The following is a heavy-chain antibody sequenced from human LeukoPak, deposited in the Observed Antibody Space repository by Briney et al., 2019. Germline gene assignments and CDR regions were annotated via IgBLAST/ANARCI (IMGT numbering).Heavy chain of an antibody. CDR2: IRQDGSEK. D-gene: IGHD3-22*01. CDR3: ARDLVITMIVVAYAFDI. J-gene: IGHJ3*02. V-gene: IGHV3-7*01. Sequence: GGSLRLSCAASGFTFSSYSMNWVRQAPGEGLEWVANIRQDGSEKYYVDSVRGRFTISRDNAKNSLYLQMNSLRAEDTAVYYCARDLVITMIVVAYAFDIWGQGTMVTVSS. CDR1: GFTFSSYS.